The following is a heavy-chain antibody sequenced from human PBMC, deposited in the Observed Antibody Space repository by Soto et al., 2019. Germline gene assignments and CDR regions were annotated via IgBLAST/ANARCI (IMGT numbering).Heavy chain of an antibody. CDR3: ARGVTMVRGVIHTPYFDY. CDR2: IYYSGST. CDR1: GGSISSGGYY. V-gene: IGHV4-31*03. D-gene: IGHD3-10*01. J-gene: IGHJ4*02. Sequence: SETLCLTCTVSGGSISSGGYYWSWIRQHPGKGLEWIGYIYYSGSTYYNPSLKSRVTISVDTSKNQFSLKLSSVTAADTAVYYCARGVTMVRGVIHTPYFDYWGQGTLVTVSS.